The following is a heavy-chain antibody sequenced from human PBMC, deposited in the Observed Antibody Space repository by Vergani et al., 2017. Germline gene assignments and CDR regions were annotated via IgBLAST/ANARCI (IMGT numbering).Heavy chain of an antibody. V-gene: IGHV3-11*01. CDR1: GFTFSDYY. CDR3: ARGNWNDGFNSYYYMDV. D-gene: IGHD1-1*01. Sequence: QVQLVESGGGLVKPGGSLRLSCAASGFTFSDYYMSWIRQAPGKGLEWVSYISSSGSTIYYADSVKGRFTVSRDNAKKSLYLQMTSLRVEDTAVYYCARGNWNDGFNSYYYMDVWGKGTTVTVSS. J-gene: IGHJ6*03. CDR2: ISSSGSTI.